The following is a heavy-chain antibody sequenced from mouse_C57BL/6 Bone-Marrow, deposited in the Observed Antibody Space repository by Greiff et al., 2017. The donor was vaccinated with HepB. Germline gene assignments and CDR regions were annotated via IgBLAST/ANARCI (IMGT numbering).Heavy chain of an antibody. V-gene: IGHV1-50*01. J-gene: IGHJ3*01. CDR1: GYTFTSYW. CDR3: ARREDSNPAWFAY. CDR2: IDPTDSYT. D-gene: IGHD2-5*01. Sequence: QVQLQQSGAELVKPGASVKLSCKASGYTFTSYWVQWVKQRPGQGLEWIGEIDPTDSYTNYHQKFKGKATLTVDTTSSTVYMQLSSLTSEDSAVSYCARREDSNPAWFAYWGQGTLVTVSA.